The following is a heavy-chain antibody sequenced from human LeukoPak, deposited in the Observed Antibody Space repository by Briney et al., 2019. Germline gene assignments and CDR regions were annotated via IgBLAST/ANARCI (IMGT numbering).Heavy chain of an antibody. V-gene: IGHV3-23*01. CDR1: GFTFSSYA. CDR3: ATGIDCSSTSCSLWGYYFDY. CDR2: ISGSGGST. J-gene: IGHJ4*02. D-gene: IGHD2-2*01. Sequence: PGGSLRLSCAASGFTFSSYAMSWVRQAPGKGLEWVSAISGSGGSTYYADSVKGRFTISRDNSENTLYLQMNSLRAEDTAVYYCATGIDCSSTSCSLWGYYFDYWGQGTLVTVSS.